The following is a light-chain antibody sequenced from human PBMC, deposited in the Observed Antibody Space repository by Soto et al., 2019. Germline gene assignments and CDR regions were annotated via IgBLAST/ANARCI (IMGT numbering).Light chain of an antibody. CDR2: DAS. J-gene: IGKJ4*01. CDR1: QSVGNNY. CDR3: EQYGSTPLT. V-gene: IGKV3-20*01. Sequence: ELVLTQSPGTLSLSPGERATLSCRASQSVGNNYLDWYQQKPGQAPRFLIYDASSRATGIPDRFSGSGSGTDFTLTISRLEPEDFAVSYCEQYGSTPLTFGGGTKVEIK.